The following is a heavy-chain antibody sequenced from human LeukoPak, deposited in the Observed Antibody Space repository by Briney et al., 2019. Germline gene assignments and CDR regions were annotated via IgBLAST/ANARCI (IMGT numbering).Heavy chain of an antibody. J-gene: IGHJ4*02. V-gene: IGHV3-23*01. CDR2: ISGSGGST. D-gene: IGHD3-22*01. CDR3: AKGCGYYDSSGYYYFDY. CDR1: GFTFSSYA. Sequence: GGSPRLSCAASGFTFSSYAMSWVRQAPGKGLEWVSAISGSGGSTYYADSVKGRFTISRDNSKNTLYLQMNSLRAEDTAVYYCAKGCGYYDSSGYYYFDYWGQGTLVTVSS.